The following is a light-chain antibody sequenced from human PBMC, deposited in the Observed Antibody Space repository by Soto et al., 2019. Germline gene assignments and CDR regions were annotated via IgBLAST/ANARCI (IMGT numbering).Light chain of an antibody. J-gene: IGLJ2*01. CDR3: SSYTSSSTVV. CDR2: DVV. Sequence: QSALTQPASVSGSPGQSITISCTGTSSDVGGYNYVSWYQQHPGKVPKLMIYDVVNRPSGVSNRFSGSKFGNAASLTISGLQAEDEADYYCSSYTSSSTVVFGGGTKLTVL. V-gene: IGLV2-14*01. CDR1: SSDVGGYNY.